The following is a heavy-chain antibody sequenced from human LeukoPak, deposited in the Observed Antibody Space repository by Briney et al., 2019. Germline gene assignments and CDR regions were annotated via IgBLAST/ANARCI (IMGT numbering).Heavy chain of an antibody. J-gene: IGHJ4*02. V-gene: IGHV3-23*01. CDR3: AKLVGSGSYSHFDY. D-gene: IGHD3-10*01. CDR2: ISGSGGST. Sequence: GGSQRLSCAASGFTFSSYAMSWVRQAPGKGLEWVSAISGSGGSTYYADSVKGRFTISRDSSKNTLYLQMNSLRAEDTAVYYCAKLVGSGSYSHFDYWGQGTLVTVSS. CDR1: GFTFSSYA.